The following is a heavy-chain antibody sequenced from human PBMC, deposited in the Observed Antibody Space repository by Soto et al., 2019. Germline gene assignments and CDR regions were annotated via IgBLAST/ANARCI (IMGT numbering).Heavy chain of an antibody. CDR1: GYTFSNYG. Sequence: ASVKFSCKASGYTFSNYGISWVRQGPGQGLEWMGWISGYNGNTHYEEKVQDRIKMTTDTSTSTTYLELRSLRSDDTAVYFCARDPGFGFGYSYAFAMDVWGQGTTVTAP. CDR2: ISGYNGNT. V-gene: IGHV1-18*01. J-gene: IGHJ6*02. D-gene: IGHD5-18*01. CDR3: ARDPGFGFGYSYAFAMDV.